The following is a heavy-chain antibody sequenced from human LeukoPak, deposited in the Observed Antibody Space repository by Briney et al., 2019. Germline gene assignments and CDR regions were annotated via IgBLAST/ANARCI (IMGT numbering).Heavy chain of an antibody. J-gene: IGHJ4*02. Sequence: GGSLRLSCAASGFTFSSYAMSWVRQAPGKGLEWVSGISGSGGSTYSADSVKGRVTISRDNSKNTLYLQMNSLRAEDTAVYYCAKDSRRGYSYGPAAYWGQGTLVTVAS. V-gene: IGHV3-23*01. D-gene: IGHD5-18*01. CDR2: ISGSGGST. CDR1: GFTFSSYA. CDR3: AKDSRRGYSYGPAAY.